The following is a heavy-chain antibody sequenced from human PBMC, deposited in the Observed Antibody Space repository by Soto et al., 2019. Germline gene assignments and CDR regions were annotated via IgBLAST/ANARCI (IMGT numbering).Heavy chain of an antibody. J-gene: IGHJ6*03. CDR3: EKGVGAGAGSPSNYYKYNMDV. Sequence: EVQLVESGGGLVQPGGSLRLSCAASGFTVSSNYMSWVRQAPGKGLEWVSVIYSGGSTYYADSVKGRFTISRHNSKNTLYLQMNARRAEEPAVYYWEKGVGAGAGSPSNYYKYNMDVWGKGTTVTVPS. D-gene: IGHD1-26*01. V-gene: IGHV3-53*04. CDR1: GFTVSSNY. CDR2: IYSGGST.